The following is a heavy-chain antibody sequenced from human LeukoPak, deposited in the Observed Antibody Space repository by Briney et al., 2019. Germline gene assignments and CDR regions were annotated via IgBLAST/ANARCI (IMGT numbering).Heavy chain of an antibody. CDR2: IYYSGST. V-gene: IGHV4-39*07. J-gene: IGHJ6*03. D-gene: IGHD6-13*01. Sequence: SETLSLTCTVSGGSISSSSYYWGWIRQPPGKGLEWIGSIYYSGSTYYNPSLKSRVTISVDTSKNQFSLKLSSVTAADTAVYYCARVSGGSSWYARQDYYYYMDVWGKGTTVTVSS. CDR3: ARVSGGSSWYARQDYYYYMDV. CDR1: GGSISSSSYY.